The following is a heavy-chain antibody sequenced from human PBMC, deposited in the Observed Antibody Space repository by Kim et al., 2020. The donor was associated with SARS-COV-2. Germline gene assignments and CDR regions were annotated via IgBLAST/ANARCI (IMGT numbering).Heavy chain of an antibody. CDR1: GGSISSSNW. V-gene: IGHV4-4*02. Sequence: SETLSLTCAVSGGSISSSNWWSWVRQPPGKGLEWIGEIYHSGSTNYNPSLKSRVTISVDKSKNQFSLKLSSVTAADTAVYYCARVSVAGLFPSYYFDYWGQGTLVTVSS. CDR3: ARVSVAGLFPSYYFDY. CDR2: IYHSGST. D-gene: IGHD3-22*01. J-gene: IGHJ4*02.